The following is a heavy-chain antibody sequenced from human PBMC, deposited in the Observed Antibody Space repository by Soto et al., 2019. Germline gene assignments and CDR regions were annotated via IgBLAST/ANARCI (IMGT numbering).Heavy chain of an antibody. CDR2: IYYSGST. J-gene: IGHJ5*02. D-gene: IGHD6-13*01. V-gene: IGHV4-59*01. Sequence: TLSLTCTVSGGSISSYYWSWIRQPPGKGLEWIGYIYYSGSTNYNPSLKSRVTISVDTSKNQFSLKLSSVTAADTAVYYCARDIAAAGDNWFDPWGQGTRVTVSS. CDR1: GGSISSYY. CDR3: ARDIAAAGDNWFDP.